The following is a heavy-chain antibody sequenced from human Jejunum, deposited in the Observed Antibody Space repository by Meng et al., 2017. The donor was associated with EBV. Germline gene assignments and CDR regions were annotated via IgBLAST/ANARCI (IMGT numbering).Heavy chain of an antibody. CDR2: IYHSGST. V-gene: IGHV4-4*02. CDR1: GDSISSSNW. D-gene: IGHD3-3*01. Sequence: QVQLQESGPGLVKPSGTLSLTGAASGDSISSSNWWSGVRQPPGKGLEWIGEIYHSGSTNYNPSLKSRVTISVDKSKNQFSLKLSSVTAADTAVYYCARYGSGYFPALWYWGQGTLVTVSS. J-gene: IGHJ4*02. CDR3: ARYGSGYFPALWY.